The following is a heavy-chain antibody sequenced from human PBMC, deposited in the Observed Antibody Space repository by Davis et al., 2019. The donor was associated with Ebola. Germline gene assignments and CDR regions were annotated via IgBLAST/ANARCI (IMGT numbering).Heavy chain of an antibody. Sequence: GESLKISCKGSGYSFTSYWIGWVRQMPGKGLEWMGIIYPGDSDTRYSPSFQGQVTISADKSISTAYLQWSSLKASDTAMYYCARRAKVAATVTTARSYWYSDLWGRGTLVTVSS. CDR3: ARRAKVAATVTTARSYWYSDL. V-gene: IGHV5-51*01. CDR1: GYSFTSYW. CDR2: IYPGDSDT. J-gene: IGHJ2*01. D-gene: IGHD4-17*01.